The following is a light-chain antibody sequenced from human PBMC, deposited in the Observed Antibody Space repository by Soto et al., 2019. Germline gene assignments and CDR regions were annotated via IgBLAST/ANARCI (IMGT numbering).Light chain of an antibody. V-gene: IGLV1-40*01. CDR3: QSYDSSLSGYV. Sequence: QSVLTQPPSVSGAPGQWVTISCTGSSSNFGAGFDVHWYQQFPGTAPKLLIYGITNRPSGVPDRFSGSKSGTSASLAITGLQAEDEAVYYCQSYDSSLSGYVFGTGTKVTVL. J-gene: IGLJ1*01. CDR2: GIT. CDR1: SSNFGAGFD.